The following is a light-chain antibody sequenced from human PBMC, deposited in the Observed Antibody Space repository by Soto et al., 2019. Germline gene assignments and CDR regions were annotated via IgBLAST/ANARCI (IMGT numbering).Light chain of an antibody. J-gene: IGKJ4*01. V-gene: IGKV3-20*01. CDR1: QSVTGTY. CDR3: QQYGGSPLT. Sequence: EIVLTQSPGTLSLSPGERATLSCRASQSVTGTYVAWYQQKPGQAPRLLIHDVSIRATGIPDRFSGSGSGTDFTLTISRLEPEDFAVYYCQQYGGSPLTFGGGTKVEIK. CDR2: DVS.